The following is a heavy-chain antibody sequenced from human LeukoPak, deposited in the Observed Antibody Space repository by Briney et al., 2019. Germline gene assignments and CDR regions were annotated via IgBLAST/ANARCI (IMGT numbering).Heavy chain of an antibody. J-gene: IGHJ4*02. Sequence: PSETLSLTCTVSGGSISGYYWSWIRQPPGKGLEWIGYIYYSGSTNYNPSLNSRVTMSVDTSKNQFSLKLTSVTAADTAVYHCARGPRYYDSIGYYHYYFDFWGQGTLGTVSS. CDR3: ARGPRYYDSIGYYHYYFDF. V-gene: IGHV4-59*01. D-gene: IGHD3-22*01. CDR2: IYYSGST. CDR1: GGSISGYY.